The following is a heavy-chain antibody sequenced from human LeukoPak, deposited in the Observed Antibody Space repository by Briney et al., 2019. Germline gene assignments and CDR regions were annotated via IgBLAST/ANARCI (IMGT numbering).Heavy chain of an antibody. CDR3: ARGLRTRSDYGLDP. J-gene: IGHJ4*02. V-gene: IGHV4-34*01. D-gene: IGHD4-17*01. Sequence: PSETLSLTCAVYGGSFSGYYWSWIRQPPGKGLEWIGEINHSGSTNYNPSLKSRVTISVDTSKNQFSLKLSSVTAADTAVYYCARGLRTRSDYGLDPWGQGTLVTVSS. CDR2: INHSGST. CDR1: GGSFSGYY.